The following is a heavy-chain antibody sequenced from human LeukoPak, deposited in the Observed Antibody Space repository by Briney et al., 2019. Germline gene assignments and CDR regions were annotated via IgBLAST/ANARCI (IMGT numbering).Heavy chain of an antibody. Sequence: AGGSLRLSCAASGCTFSSYAMSWVREAPGKGLEWVSAISGSGGSTYYADSVKGRFTISRDNSKNTLYLQMNSLRAEDTVVYYCAKGISGAVVTPGPFDYWGQGTLVTVSS. CDR2: ISGSGGST. D-gene: IGHD4-23*01. J-gene: IGHJ4*02. V-gene: IGHV3-23*01. CDR3: AKGISGAVVTPGPFDY. CDR1: GCTFSSYA.